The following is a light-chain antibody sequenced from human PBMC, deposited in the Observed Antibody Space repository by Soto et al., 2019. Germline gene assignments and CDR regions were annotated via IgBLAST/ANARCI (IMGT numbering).Light chain of an antibody. J-gene: IGKJ1*01. CDR3: QQYNSYPCT. Sequence: IPMTQSPSTLSASVGDRVTITCRDSQSISSWLAWDQQKPGKAPKVVIYNASSLASGVPSRFSGSGSGTQFTLTISSLQPDDFATYYCQQYNSYPCTFGQGTKVDFK. V-gene: IGKV1-5*03. CDR2: NAS. CDR1: QSISSW.